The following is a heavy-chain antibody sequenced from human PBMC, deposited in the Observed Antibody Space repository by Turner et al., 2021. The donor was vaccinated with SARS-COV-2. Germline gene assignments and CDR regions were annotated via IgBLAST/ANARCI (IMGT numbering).Heavy chain of an antibody. CDR1: GGSVSSWGYY. V-gene: IGHV4-39*01. Sequence: QVQLQESGPGLVKPSQTLSLTCTVSGGSVSSWGYYWSWIRQPPGKGLEWIGSIYYSGSTYYNPSLKSRVTISVDTSKNQFSLKLSSVTAADTAVYYCARLVRRAEYYFDYWGQGTLVTVSS. CDR2: IYYSGST. CDR3: ARLVRRAEYYFDY. D-gene: IGHD3-10*01. J-gene: IGHJ4*02.